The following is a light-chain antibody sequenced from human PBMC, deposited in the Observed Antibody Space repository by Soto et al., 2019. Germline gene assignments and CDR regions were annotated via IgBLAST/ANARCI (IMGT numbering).Light chain of an antibody. CDR2: DAS. V-gene: IGKV1-33*01. J-gene: IGKJ2*01. Sequence: DIQMTQSPASLSASVGDRVTITCQASQDIKNYLNWYQQKPGKAPKLLIYDASNLESGVPSRFSGGGSGTHFTFTISSLQAEDIATYYCQQYDNVPRYTFGQGTKLEL. CDR1: QDIKNY. CDR3: QQYDNVPRYT.